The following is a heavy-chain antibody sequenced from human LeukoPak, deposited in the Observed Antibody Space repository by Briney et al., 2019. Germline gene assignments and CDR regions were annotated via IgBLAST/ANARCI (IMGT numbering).Heavy chain of an antibody. V-gene: IGHV4-34*01. CDR3: ARGIFYGGRNQYIWLDL. D-gene: IGHD4-23*01. CDR1: GGPFRGFF. J-gene: IGHJ5*02. Sequence: PSETLCLTCAVYGGPFRGFFWSWIRQAPGKGLEWIGEVSHSGSSNYNPSLKSRINISLDTSKSQFSLRLTSVTAADTAVYYCARGIFYGGRNQYIWLDLWGQGTLVTVSS. CDR2: VSHSGSS.